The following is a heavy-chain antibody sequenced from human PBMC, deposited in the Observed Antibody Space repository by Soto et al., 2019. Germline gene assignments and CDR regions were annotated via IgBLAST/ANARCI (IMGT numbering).Heavy chain of an antibody. Sequence: QVQLQESGPGLVKPSEPLSLTCTVSGGSITNYYCRWFRQPPGKGLEWIGYINYDGYSAYNLSLKRRVTLAMDTSKTQFSLMLESVTATDTAVYYCARHGFGPLHGLVDVWGQGTTVIVSS. J-gene: IGHJ6*02. CDR1: GGSITNYY. D-gene: IGHD3-10*01. V-gene: IGHV4-59*08. CDR3: ARHGFGPLHGLVDV. CDR2: INYDGYS.